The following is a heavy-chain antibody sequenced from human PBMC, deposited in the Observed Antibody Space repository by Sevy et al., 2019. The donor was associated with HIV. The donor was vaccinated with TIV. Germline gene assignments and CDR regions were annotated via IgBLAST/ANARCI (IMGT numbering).Heavy chain of an antibody. CDR3: AITKDYYDSSGYPFDY. CDR1: GYTLTQLS. J-gene: IGHJ4*02. Sequence: ASVKVSCKVSGYTLTQLSMHWVRQAPGKGLEWMGSFDNEHGETIYARKFQGRVTMTEDTSTDTAYMELSNLKSEDTAVFYCAITKDYYDSSGYPFDYWGQGTLVTVSS. D-gene: IGHD3-22*01. V-gene: IGHV1-24*01. CDR2: FDNEHGET.